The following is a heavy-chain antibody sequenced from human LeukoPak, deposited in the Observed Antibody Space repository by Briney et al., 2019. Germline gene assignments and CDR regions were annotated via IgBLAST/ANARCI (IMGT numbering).Heavy chain of an antibody. CDR2: ISGSGGST. CDR3: AKDGYSGYDWALYFDY. V-gene: IGHV3-23*01. CDR1: GFTFSSYA. J-gene: IGHJ4*02. D-gene: IGHD5-12*01. Sequence: GGSLRPSCAASGFTFSSYAMSWVRQAPGKGLEWVSAISGSGGSTYYADSVKGRFAISRDNSKNTLYLQMNSLRAEDTAVYYCAKDGYSGYDWALYFDYWGQGTLVTVSS.